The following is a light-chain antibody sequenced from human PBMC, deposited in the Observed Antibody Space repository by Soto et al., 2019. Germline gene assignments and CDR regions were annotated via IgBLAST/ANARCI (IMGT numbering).Light chain of an antibody. CDR2: GNS. V-gene: IGLV1-40*01. J-gene: IGLJ2*01. CDR1: SSNIGAGYD. Sequence: QSVLTQPPSVSGAPGQRVTISCTGSSSNIGAGYDVHWYQHLPGTAPKLLIYGNSNRPSGVPDRFSGSKSGTSASLAITGLQAEDEAYYYCHSYDSSLSGSVFGGGTQLTVL. CDR3: HSYDSSLSGSV.